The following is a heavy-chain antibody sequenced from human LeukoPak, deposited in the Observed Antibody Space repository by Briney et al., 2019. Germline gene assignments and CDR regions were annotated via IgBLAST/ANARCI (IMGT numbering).Heavy chain of an antibody. CDR2: ISGSGGST. CDR3: ANGSGDYIDYFKY. CDR1: GFTFSSYA. J-gene: IGHJ4*02. D-gene: IGHD4-17*01. Sequence: GALRLSCAASGFTFSSYAMSWVRQAPGKGLEWVSAISGSGGSTYYADSVKGRFTISRDNSKNTLYLQMNSLRAEDTAVYYCANGSGDYIDYFKYWGQGSLVTVSS. V-gene: IGHV3-23*01.